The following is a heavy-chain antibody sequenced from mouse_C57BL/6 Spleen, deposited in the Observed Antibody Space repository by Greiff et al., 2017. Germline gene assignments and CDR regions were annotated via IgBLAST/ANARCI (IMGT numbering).Heavy chain of an antibody. CDR2: INPSSGYT. Sequence: QVHVKQSGAELAKPGASVKLSCKASGYTFTSYWMHWVKQRPGQGLEWIGYINPSSGYTKYNQKFKDKATLTADKSSSTAYMQLSSLTYEDSAVYYCARTLITTDAMDYWGQGTSVTVSS. CDR3: ARTLITTDAMDY. D-gene: IGHD1-1*01. CDR1: GYTFTSYW. V-gene: IGHV1-7*01. J-gene: IGHJ4*01.